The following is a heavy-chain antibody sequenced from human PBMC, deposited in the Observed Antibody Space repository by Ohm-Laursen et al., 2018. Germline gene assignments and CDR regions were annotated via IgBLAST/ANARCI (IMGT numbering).Heavy chain of an antibody. V-gene: IGHV3-23*01. CDR3: AKHFTGDSWFDP. J-gene: IGHJ5*02. Sequence: SLRLSCSASGFTFSSYAMSWVRQAPGKGLEWVSAISGSGGNTYYAASVKGRFTISRDNSKNTLYLQMISLRAEDTAVYYCAKHFTGDSWFDPWGQGTLVTVSS. D-gene: IGHD1-14*01. CDR1: GFTFSSYA. CDR2: ISGSGGNT.